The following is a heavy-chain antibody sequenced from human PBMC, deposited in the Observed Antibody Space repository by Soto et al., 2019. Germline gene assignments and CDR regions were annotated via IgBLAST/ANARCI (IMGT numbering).Heavy chain of an antibody. CDR2: VHDSGST. V-gene: IGHV4-34*01. CDR3: TRGFSGAPTDY. Sequence: PSLTCAVYGGSLSNYYWNWIRQPPGKGLEWIGEVHDSGSTGYNPSLRSRVTISIDRSKNQFSLEMKSVTAADTAIYYCTRGFSGAPTDYWGQGALVTVSS. D-gene: IGHD3-3*01. J-gene: IGHJ4*02. CDR1: GGSLSNYY.